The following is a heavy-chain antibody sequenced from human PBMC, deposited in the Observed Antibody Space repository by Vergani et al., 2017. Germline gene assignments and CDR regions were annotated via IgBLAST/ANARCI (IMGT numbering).Heavy chain of an antibody. CDR3: ARGYNSDWIWSWFDP. Sequence: EVQLLESGGGLVQPGGSLRLSCAASGFTFSSYVMSWVRQAPGKGLEWVSRISGSGSGTYYADSVKGRFTISRDNSKNTLYLDMNSLRAEDTAVYYCARGYNSDWIWSWFDPWGQGTLVTVSA. J-gene: IGHJ5*02. CDR2: ISGSGSGT. CDR1: GFTFSSYV. V-gene: IGHV3-23*01. D-gene: IGHD6-19*01.